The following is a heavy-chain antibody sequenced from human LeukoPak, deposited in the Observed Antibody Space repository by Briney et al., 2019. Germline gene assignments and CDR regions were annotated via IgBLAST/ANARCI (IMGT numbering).Heavy chain of an antibody. CDR2: INHSGST. CDR3: ARPGGWYRYYFDY. CDR1: GGSFSGYY. V-gene: IGHV4-34*01. J-gene: IGHJ4*02. D-gene: IGHD6-19*01. Sequence: PPETLSLTCAVYGGSFSGYYWSWIRQPPGKGLEWIGEINHSGSTNYNPSLKSRVTISVDTSKNQFSLKLSSVTAADTAVYYCARPGGWYRYYFDYWGQGTLVTVSS.